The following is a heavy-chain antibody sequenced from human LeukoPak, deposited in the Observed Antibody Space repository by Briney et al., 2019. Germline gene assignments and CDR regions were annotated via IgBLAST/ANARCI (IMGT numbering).Heavy chain of an antibody. CDR1: GYSISSGYY. Sequence: PSETLSLTCAVSGYSISSGYYWAWIRRPPGKGLEWIGSINHSGRTYYNPSLKSRVTISVDTSKNQFSLMLSSVTAADTAVYYCARNLGYSSLDYWGQGTLLTVSS. D-gene: IGHD6-13*01. CDR3: ARNLGYSSLDY. J-gene: IGHJ4*02. CDR2: INHSGRT. V-gene: IGHV4-38-2*01.